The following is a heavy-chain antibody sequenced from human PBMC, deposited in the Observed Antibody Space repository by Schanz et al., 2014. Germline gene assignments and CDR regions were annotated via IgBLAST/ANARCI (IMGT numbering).Heavy chain of an antibody. J-gene: IGHJ4*02. D-gene: IGHD6-13*01. CDR1: GYTFTSYY. CDR3: ARDGEAAAGCDY. V-gene: IGHV1-46*03. CDR2: INPSGGST. Sequence: QVQLVQSGAEVKKPGASVKVSCKASGYTFTSYYMHWVRQAPGQGLEWMGIINPSGGSTSYAQKFQGRGPMDRDTFTNTVYMEADRLRTWGPAVYYCARDGEAAAGCDYWGQGTLVTVSS.